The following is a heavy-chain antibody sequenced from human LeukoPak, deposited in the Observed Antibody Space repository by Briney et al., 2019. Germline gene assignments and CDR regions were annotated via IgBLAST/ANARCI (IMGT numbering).Heavy chain of an antibody. CDR1: GGSISSSPYY. J-gene: IGHJ6*03. Sequence: SETLSLTCTVSGGSISSSPYYWGWIRQPPGKGLEWIGSIFYDGSTYYNPSLKSRITMSVDTSKNQFSLKLSSVTAADTAVYYCARAPYSYIWYMDVWGKGTTVTISS. V-gene: IGHV4-39*07. CDR3: ARAPYSYIWYMDV. CDR2: IFYDGST. D-gene: IGHD5-18*01.